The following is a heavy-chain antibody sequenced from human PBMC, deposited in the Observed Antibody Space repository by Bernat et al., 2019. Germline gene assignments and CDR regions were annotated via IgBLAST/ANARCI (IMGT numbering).Heavy chain of an antibody. CDR1: GFTFDDYG. J-gene: IGHJ6*02. D-gene: IGHD2-2*01. CDR2: INWSGDSF. CDR3: ARDSIYCSSTSCYYYGMDV. V-gene: IGHV3-20*04. Sequence: EVQLVESGGSVVRPGGSLRLSCAASGFTFDDYGMNWVRQAPGKGLEWVSGINWSGDSFGYADSVKGRFTISRDNAKNSLYLQMNSLRAEDTAVYYCARDSIYCSSTSCYYYGMDVWGQGTTVTVSS.